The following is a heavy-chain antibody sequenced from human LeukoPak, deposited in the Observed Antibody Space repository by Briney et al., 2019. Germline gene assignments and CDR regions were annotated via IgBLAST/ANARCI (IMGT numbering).Heavy chain of an antibody. CDR1: GGSISPYY. CDR3: ATFPIVGAASFDY. CDR2: IYYSGST. J-gene: IGHJ4*02. V-gene: IGHV4-59*01. D-gene: IGHD1-26*01. Sequence: PSETLSLTCTVSGGSISPYYWSWIRQPPGKGLELIGYIYYSGSTNYNPSLKSRVTISVDTSKNQFSLKLSSVTAADTAVYYCATFPIVGAASFDYWGQGTLVTVSS.